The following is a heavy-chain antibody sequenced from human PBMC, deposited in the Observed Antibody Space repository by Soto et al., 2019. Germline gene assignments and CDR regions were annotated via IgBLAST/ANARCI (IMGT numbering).Heavy chain of an antibody. V-gene: IGHV4-59*01. CDR2: IYYSGST. D-gene: IGHD5-12*01. J-gene: IGHJ4*02. CDR1: GGSISSYY. CDR3: ARERKERGYSGYDWSPKTTDFDY. Sequence: SETLSLTCTVSGGSISSYYWSWIRQPPGKGLEWIGYIYYSGSTNYNPSLKSRVTISVDTSKNQFSRKLSSVTAADTAVYYCARERKERGYSGYDWSPKTTDFDYWGQGTLVTVSS.